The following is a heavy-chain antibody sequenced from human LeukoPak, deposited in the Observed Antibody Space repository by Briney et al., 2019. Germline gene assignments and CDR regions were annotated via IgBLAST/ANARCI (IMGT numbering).Heavy chain of an antibody. V-gene: IGHV4-59*01. Sequence: PSETLSLTCTVSGVPISNYYWHWLRQSPGKGLEWIGYVYYSGSTDYNPSLKSRVSISVDTSKNQFFLELSSVTAADTAIYYCARGGVVGTMLRGINWFDPWGQGSLVAVSS. CDR2: VYYSGST. CDR1: GVPISNYY. CDR3: ARGGVVGTMLRGINWFDP. J-gene: IGHJ5*02. D-gene: IGHD3-10*01.